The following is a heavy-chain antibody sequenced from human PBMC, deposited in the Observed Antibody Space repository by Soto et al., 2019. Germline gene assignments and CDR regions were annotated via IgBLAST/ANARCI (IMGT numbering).Heavy chain of an antibody. J-gene: IGHJ4*02. CDR2: ISGSGGST. Sequence: EVQLLESGGGLVQPGGSLRLSCAASGFTFSSYAMSWVRQAPGKGLEWVSAISGSGGSTYYADSVKGRFTISRDNSKNKLYLQMNSLRAEDTAVYYCAKDHYYDSRGYGGGEYYFDYWGQGTLVTVSS. CDR1: GFTFSSYA. CDR3: AKDHYYDSRGYGGGEYYFDY. V-gene: IGHV3-23*01. D-gene: IGHD3-22*01.